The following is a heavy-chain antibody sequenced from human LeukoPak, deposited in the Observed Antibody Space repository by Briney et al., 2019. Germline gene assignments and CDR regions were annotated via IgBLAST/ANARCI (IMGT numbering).Heavy chain of an antibody. D-gene: IGHD5-12*01. CDR1: GLTFSSYE. CDR3: ARGWISDSFDF. J-gene: IGHJ4*02. V-gene: IGHV3-48*03. CDR2: ISSSGSNI. Sequence: GGSLRLFCAASGLTFSSYEMNWVRQAPGKGLEWVSYISSSGSNIYYADSVKGRFTISRDNAKDSLYLQMNSLRAEDTAVYYCARGWISDSFDFWGQGTLVSVS.